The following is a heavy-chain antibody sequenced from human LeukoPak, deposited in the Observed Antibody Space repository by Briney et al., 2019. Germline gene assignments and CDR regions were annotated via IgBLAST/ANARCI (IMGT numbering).Heavy chain of an antibody. CDR2: INAGNGNT. CDR1: GYTFTSYA. J-gene: IGHJ5*02. CDR3: ATESLTLSGLDRSFDP. Sequence: ASVKVSCTAPGYTFTSYAMHWVRQAPGQRLEWMGWINAGNGNTKYSQKFQGRVTITRDTSASTAYMELSSLRSEDTAVYYCATESLTLSGLDRSFDPWGQGTLVTVSS. D-gene: IGHD3-3*01. V-gene: IGHV1-3*01.